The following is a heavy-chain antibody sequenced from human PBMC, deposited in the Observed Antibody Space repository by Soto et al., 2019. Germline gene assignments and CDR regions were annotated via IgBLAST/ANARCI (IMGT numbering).Heavy chain of an antibody. J-gene: IGHJ1*01. CDR1: GDSVSSNSAA. CDR2: TYYRSKWYN. Sequence: SQTLSLTCAISGDSVSSNSAAWNWIRQSPSRGLEWLGRTYYRSKWYNDYAVSVKSRITINPDTSKNQFSLQLNSVTPEDTAVYYCARDKLGDSSSSVPEYFQHWGQGTLVTVSS. D-gene: IGHD6-6*01. V-gene: IGHV6-1*01. CDR3: ARDKLGDSSSSVPEYFQH.